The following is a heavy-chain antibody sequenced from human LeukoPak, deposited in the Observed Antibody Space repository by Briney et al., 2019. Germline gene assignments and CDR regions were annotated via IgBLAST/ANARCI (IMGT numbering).Heavy chain of an antibody. CDR3: ARDRAAASY. CDR2: IYHSGST. J-gene: IGHJ4*02. CDR1: GGSISSGGYS. D-gene: IGHD6-13*01. Sequence: KSSETLSLTCAVSGGSISSGGYSWSWIRQPPGKGLEWIGYIYHSGSTYYNPSLKSRVTISVDRSKSQFSLKLSSVTAADTAVYYCARDRAAASYWGQGTLVTVSS. V-gene: IGHV4-30-2*01.